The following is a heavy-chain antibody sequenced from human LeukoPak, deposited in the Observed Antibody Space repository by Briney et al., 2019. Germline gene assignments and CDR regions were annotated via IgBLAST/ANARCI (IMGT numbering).Heavy chain of an antibody. CDR3: ARTPGDGYNILFDY. V-gene: IGHV1-3*03. D-gene: IGHD5-24*01. CDR1: GYTFTSYA. CDR2: INAGNGNT. J-gene: IGHJ4*02. Sequence: ASVKVSCKASGYTFTSYAMHWVRQAPGQRLEWMGWINAGNGNTKYSQEFQGRVTITRDTSASTAYMELSSLRSEDMAVYYCARTPGDGYNILFDYWGQGTLVTVSS.